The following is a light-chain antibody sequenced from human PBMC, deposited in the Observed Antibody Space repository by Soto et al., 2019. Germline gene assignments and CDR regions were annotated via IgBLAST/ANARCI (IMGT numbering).Light chain of an antibody. CDR3: AAWDDSLNEV. Sequence: QSVLTQAPSASGTPGQRVTISCSGSSSNIGTNTVNWYQQLPGTAPKLLIYSNNQRPSGVPDRFSGSKSGTSASLAISGMQSEYEADYYCAAWDDSLNEVFGTGTKVTVL. CDR2: SNN. V-gene: IGLV1-44*01. CDR1: SSNIGTNT. J-gene: IGLJ1*01.